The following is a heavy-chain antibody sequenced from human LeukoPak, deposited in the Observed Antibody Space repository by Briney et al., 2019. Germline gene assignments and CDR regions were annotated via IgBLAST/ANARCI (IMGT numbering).Heavy chain of an antibody. CDR3: ASAPVVKYYYGSGIVRAGWFDP. J-gene: IGHJ5*02. Sequence: ASVKVSCKASGGTFSSYGISWVRQAPGQGLEWMGRIIPIVGITNYAQKFQGRVTITADNSTRTAYMELSSLTSEDTAVYYCASAPVVKYYYGSGIVRAGWFDPWGQGTLVTVSS. CDR1: GGTFSSYG. CDR2: IIPIVGIT. D-gene: IGHD3-10*01. V-gene: IGHV1-69*04.